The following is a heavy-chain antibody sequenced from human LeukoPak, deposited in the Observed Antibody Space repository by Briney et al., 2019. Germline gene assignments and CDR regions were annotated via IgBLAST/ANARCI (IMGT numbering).Heavy chain of an antibody. CDR3: ARLGYCSGGSCDY. Sequence: ASVKVSCKASGYTFSSYAISWVRQAPGQGLEWMGRIIPILGIANYAQKFQGRVTITADKSTSTAYMELSSLRSEDTAVYYCARLGYCSGGSCDYWGQGTLVTVSS. J-gene: IGHJ4*02. D-gene: IGHD2-15*01. CDR1: GYTFSSYA. V-gene: IGHV1-69*04. CDR2: IIPILGIA.